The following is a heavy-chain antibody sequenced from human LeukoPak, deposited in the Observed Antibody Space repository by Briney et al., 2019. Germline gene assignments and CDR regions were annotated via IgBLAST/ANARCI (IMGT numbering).Heavy chain of an antibody. CDR1: GFTFSTFP. J-gene: IGHJ4*02. V-gene: IGHV3-23*01. Sequence: GGSLRLSCAASGFTFSTFPMTWVRQAPGKGPEWVSVIIGSGADTYYADSVKGRFTISRDNSKNTLYLQMNSLRAEDTAVYYCARARNNYDSSGYSALDYWGQGTLVTVSS. D-gene: IGHD3-22*01. CDR2: IIGSGADT. CDR3: ARARNNYDSSGYSALDY.